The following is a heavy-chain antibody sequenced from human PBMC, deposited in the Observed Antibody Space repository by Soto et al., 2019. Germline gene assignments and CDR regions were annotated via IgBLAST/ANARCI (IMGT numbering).Heavy chain of an antibody. CDR3: ARELEDCYYDGMDV. J-gene: IGHJ6*02. V-gene: IGHV1-69*08. CDR1: GGTFSSYT. Sequence: QVQLVQSGAEVKKPGSSVKVSCKASGGTFSSYTISWVRQAPGQGLEWRGRMIPILGIANYAQKFKGRVTITADKSTSTAYMELSILRSEDTAVYYCARELEDCYYDGMDVWGQGTTVTVSS. D-gene: IGHD1-1*01. CDR2: MIPILGIA.